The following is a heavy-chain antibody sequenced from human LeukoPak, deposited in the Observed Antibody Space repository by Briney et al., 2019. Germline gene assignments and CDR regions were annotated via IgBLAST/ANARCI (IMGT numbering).Heavy chain of an antibody. J-gene: IGHJ4*02. CDR1: GFTFSSYG. CDR2: IWYDGSNK. Sequence: GGSLRLSCAASGFTFSSYGMHWVRQAPGKGLEWVAGIWYDGSNKYYADSVKGRFTISRDNSKNTLYLQMNSLRAEDTAVYYCARDKPPPYYYDSSGIFDYWGPGTLVTVS. D-gene: IGHD3-22*01. V-gene: IGHV3-33*01. CDR3: ARDKPPPYYYDSSGIFDY.